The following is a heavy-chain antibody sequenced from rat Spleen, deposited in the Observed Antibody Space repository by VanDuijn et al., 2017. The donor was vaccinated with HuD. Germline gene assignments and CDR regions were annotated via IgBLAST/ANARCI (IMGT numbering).Heavy chain of an antibody. CDR2: ISTGGGHT. D-gene: IGHD1-1*01. V-gene: IGHV5S13*01. Sequence: EVQMVESGGGLVKPGRSLKLSCAASIFTLSNYGMAWVRQAPTKGLEWVASISTGGGHTYYRDPVKGRFTISRDNAKNTLYLQMDSLRSEDTATYYCARHDVYYSVYVMDAWGQGASVTVSS. CDR3: ARHDVYYSVYVMDA. J-gene: IGHJ4*01. CDR1: IFTLSNYG.